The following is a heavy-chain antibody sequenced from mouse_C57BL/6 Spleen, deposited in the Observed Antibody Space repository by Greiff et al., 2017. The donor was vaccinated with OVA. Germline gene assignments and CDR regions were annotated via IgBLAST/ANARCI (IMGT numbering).Heavy chain of an antibody. J-gene: IGHJ3*01. D-gene: IGHD3-2*02. Sequence: QVQLQQPGAELVKPGASVKLSCKASGYTFTSYWMHWVKQRPGQGLEWIGEIDPSDSYTNYNQKFKGKSTLTVDKSSSTAYMQHSSLTSEDTAVYYCAKSLTAQATWGFAYWGQGTLVTVSA. CDR3: AKSLTAQATWGFAY. CDR1: GYTFTSYW. V-gene: IGHV1-69*01. CDR2: IDPSDSYT.